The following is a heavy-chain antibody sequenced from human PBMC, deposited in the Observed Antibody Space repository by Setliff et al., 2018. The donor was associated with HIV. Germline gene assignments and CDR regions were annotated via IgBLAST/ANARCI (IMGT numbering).Heavy chain of an antibody. J-gene: IGHJ3*02. Sequence: PGESLKISCEVSGVTLDTSDIHWVRQAPGMGFEWVSSFTGGFAYYADSVKGRFSISKDNVKNILYLQMNSLRVDDMAMYYCAKDVSVRGSGFKGASDIWG. V-gene: IGHV3-23*01. CDR2: FTGGFA. D-gene: IGHD6-19*01. CDR3: AKDVSVRGSGFKGASDI. CDR1: GVTLDTSD.